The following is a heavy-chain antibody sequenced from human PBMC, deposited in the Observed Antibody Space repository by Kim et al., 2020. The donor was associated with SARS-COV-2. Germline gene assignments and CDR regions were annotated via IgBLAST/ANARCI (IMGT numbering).Heavy chain of an antibody. CDR3: ATLPPVPVAGTYYYGMDV. V-gene: IGHV3-15*01. Sequence: GGSLRLSCGASGFTFRNAWMSWVRQAPGKGLEWVGRIKSKTDGGTTDCAAPVTGRFTISRDDSKNTLYLQMSSLRTEDTAVYYCATLPPVPVAGTYYYGMDVWGQGTTVIVSS. J-gene: IGHJ6*02. CDR1: GFTFRNAW. CDR2: IKSKTDGGTT. D-gene: IGHD2-2*01.